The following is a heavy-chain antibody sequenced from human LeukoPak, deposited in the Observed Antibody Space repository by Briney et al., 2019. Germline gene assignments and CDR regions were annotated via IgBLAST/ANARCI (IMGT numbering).Heavy chain of an antibody. CDR3: ARLPVRRGYCSGGSCEPKYYFDY. V-gene: IGHV4-39*01. CDR1: GGSISSSSYY. CDR2: IYYSGST. D-gene: IGHD2-15*01. Sequence: PSETLSLTCTVSGGSISSSSYYWGWIRQPPGKGPEWIGSIYYSGSTYYNPSLKSRVTISVDTSKNQFSLKLSSVTAADTAVYYCARLPVRRGYCSGGSCEPKYYFDYWGQGTLVTVSS. J-gene: IGHJ4*02.